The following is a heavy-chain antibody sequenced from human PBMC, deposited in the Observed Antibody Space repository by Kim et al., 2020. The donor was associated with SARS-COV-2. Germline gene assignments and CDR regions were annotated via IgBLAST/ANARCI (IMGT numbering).Heavy chain of an antibody. CDR2: INHSGST. CDR3: ARDSGSEGSGSSIDY. CDR1: GGSFSGYY. V-gene: IGHV4-34*01. J-gene: IGHJ4*02. D-gene: IGHD3-10*01. Sequence: SETLSLTCAVYGGSFSGYYWSWIRQPPGKGLEWIGEINHSGSTNYNPSLKSRVTISVDTSKNQFSLKLSSVTAADTAVYYCARDSGSEGSGSSIDYWGQGTLVTVSS.